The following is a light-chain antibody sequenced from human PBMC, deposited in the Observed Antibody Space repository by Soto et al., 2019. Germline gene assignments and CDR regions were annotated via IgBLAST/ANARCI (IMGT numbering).Light chain of an antibody. CDR3: QQYNNWPPWT. CDR1: QSVSSN. Sequence: EIVMTQSPATLSVSPGERATLSCMASQSVSSNLAWYQQKPGQAPRLLSYGASTRATGIPARFSGSGSGTEFTLTISSLQSEDFAVYYCQQYNNWPPWTCGQGTKVEIK. CDR2: GAS. J-gene: IGKJ1*01. V-gene: IGKV3-15*01.